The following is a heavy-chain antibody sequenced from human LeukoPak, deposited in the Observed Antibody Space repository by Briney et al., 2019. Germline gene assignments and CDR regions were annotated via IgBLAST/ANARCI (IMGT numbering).Heavy chain of an antibody. CDR3: ARLGDQYSSSFKWFDP. Sequence: SETLSLTCTVSGGSISSYYWSWIRQPPGKGLEWIGYIYYSGSTNYNPSLKSRVTISVDTSKNQFSLKLSSVTAADTAVYYCARLGDQYSSSFKWFDPWGQGTLVTVSS. CDR2: IYYSGST. V-gene: IGHV4-59*08. J-gene: IGHJ5*02. D-gene: IGHD6-13*01. CDR1: GGSISSYY.